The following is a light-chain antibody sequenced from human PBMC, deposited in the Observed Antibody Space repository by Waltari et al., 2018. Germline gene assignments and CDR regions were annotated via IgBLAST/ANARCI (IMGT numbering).Light chain of an antibody. J-gene: IGKJ2*01. Sequence: VVLTQFPGTLSLSPGETATLSCRTSQSLVNNYLAWYQQKPGQAPRLLIYATSTRASGIPDGFSGSESGTDFTLTISRLEPEDFAVYYCQHYGSSLYTFGQGTKLELK. CDR1: QSLVNNY. V-gene: IGKV3-20*01. CDR3: QHYGSSLYT. CDR2: ATS.